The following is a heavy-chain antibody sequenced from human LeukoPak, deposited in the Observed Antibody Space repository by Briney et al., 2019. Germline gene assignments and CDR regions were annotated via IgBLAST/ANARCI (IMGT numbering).Heavy chain of an antibody. J-gene: IGHJ4*02. CDR3: ARDSLYGVVDY. D-gene: IGHD4-17*01. CDR1: GYTLTSNY. V-gene: IGHV1-46*01. CDR2: INPSGGST. Sequence: ASVKVSCKTSGYTLTSNYIHWVRQAPGQGLEWMGIINPSGGSTSYAQKFQGRVTMTRDTSTSTVYMYLSSLRSEDTAVYYCARDSLYGVVDYWGQGALVTVSS.